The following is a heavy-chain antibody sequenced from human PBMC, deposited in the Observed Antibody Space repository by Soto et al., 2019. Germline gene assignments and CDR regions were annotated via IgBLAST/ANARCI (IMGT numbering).Heavy chain of an antibody. Sequence: PGESLKLSCTASGYSFPHYLIAWVRQMPGKGLEWMGIIYPDDSDTRYSPSFQGQVTISADKSITTAYLQWSSLKASDTAIYYCARQGGTGWQRYYGMDVWGQGTTVTVSS. J-gene: IGHJ6*02. CDR1: GYSFPHYL. CDR3: ARQGGTGWQRYYGMDV. V-gene: IGHV5-51*01. CDR2: IYPDDSDT. D-gene: IGHD6-19*01.